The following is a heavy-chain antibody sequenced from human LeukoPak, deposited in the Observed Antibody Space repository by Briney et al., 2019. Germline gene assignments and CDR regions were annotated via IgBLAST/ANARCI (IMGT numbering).Heavy chain of an antibody. D-gene: IGHD6-19*01. CDR1: GGSFSGGYY. J-gene: IGHJ4*02. CDR2: INHSGST. CDR3: ARVRGRGQWLAHYFDY. Sequence: PSETLSLTCAVYGGSFSGGYYWNWIRQPPGKGLEWIGEINHSGSTNYNPSLKTRVTVSLDTSKIQFSLKLSSVTAADTAVYYCARVRGRGQWLAHYFDYWGQGTLVTVSS. V-gene: IGHV4-34*01.